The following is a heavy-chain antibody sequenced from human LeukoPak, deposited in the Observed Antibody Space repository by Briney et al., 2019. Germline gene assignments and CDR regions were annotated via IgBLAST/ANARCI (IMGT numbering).Heavy chain of an antibody. D-gene: IGHD3-16*01. CDR1: GYTFTKYG. CDR2: ISAYNGST. Sequence: ASVKVSCKASGYTFTKYGFSWVRQAPGQGLEWMGWISAYNGSTNYAQKLQGRVTMTTDTSTSTAYMELRSLRSDDTAVYYCARDPGGAGALDYWGQGTLVTVSS. J-gene: IGHJ4*02. V-gene: IGHV1-18*01. CDR3: ARDPGGAGALDY.